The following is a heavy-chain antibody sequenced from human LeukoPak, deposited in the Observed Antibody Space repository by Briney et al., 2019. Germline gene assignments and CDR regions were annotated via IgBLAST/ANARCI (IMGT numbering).Heavy chain of an antibody. J-gene: IGHJ5*02. CDR3: ARGPNKYDGGNSGSAWFDP. CDR1: GYTFTSYD. CDR2: MNPNSGNT. D-gene: IGHD4-23*01. V-gene: IGHV1-8*01. Sequence: ASVKVSCKASGYTFTSYDINWVRQATGLGPEWMGWMNPNSGNTGYAQKFQGRVTMTGIPSISTAYLELSSLTSEDTAVYYCARGPNKYDGGNSGSAWFDPWGQGSLVTVSS.